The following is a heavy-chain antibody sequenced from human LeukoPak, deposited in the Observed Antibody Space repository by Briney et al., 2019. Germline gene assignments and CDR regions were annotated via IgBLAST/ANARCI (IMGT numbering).Heavy chain of an antibody. CDR2: IHYSGRS. J-gene: IGHJ4*02. V-gene: IGHV4-59*01. CDR1: GGFISSYY. D-gene: IGHD6-19*01. CDR3: ATGYNSGWSDY. Sequence: SETLSLTCTVSGGFISSYYWNWIRQPPGKGLEWIGYIHYSGRSKYNPSLKGRVTMSVDTPKNQFSLKLSSVTAADTAVYYCATGYNSGWSDYWGQGTLVTVSS.